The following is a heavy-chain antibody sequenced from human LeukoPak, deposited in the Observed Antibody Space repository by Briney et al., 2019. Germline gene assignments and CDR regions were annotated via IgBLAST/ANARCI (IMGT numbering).Heavy chain of an antibody. CDR1: GGTFSSYA. Sequence: SVKVSCKASGGTFSSYASSWVRQAPGQGLEWMGGIIPIFGTANYAQKFQGRVTITTDESTSTAYMELSSLRSEDTAVYYCARALGYCSGGSCYSSWFDPWGQGTLVTVSS. J-gene: IGHJ5*02. D-gene: IGHD2-15*01. CDR3: ARALGYCSGGSCYSSWFDP. CDR2: IIPIFGTA. V-gene: IGHV1-69*05.